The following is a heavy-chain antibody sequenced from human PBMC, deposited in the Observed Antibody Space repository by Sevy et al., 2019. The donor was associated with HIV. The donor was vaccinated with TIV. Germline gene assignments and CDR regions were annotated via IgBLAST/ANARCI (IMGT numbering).Heavy chain of an antibody. V-gene: IGHV3-21*01. J-gene: IGHJ6*02. CDR1: GITFSYYS. CDR3: ARDRDGSGSSGGYGMDV. CDR2: ISSSSSNI. Sequence: GGSLRLSCVGSGITFSYYSMNWVRQAPGKGLEWVSSISSSSSNIYYADSVKGPFTISRDNAKKSLYLQMNSLRAEDTAVYYCARDRDGSGSSGGYGMDVWGQGTTVTVSS. D-gene: IGHD3-10*01.